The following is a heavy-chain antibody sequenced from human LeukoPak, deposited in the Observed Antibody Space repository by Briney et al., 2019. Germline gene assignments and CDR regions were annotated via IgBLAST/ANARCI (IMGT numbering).Heavy chain of an antibody. J-gene: IGHJ4*02. V-gene: IGHV4-30-4*08. CDR1: GGSISSGDYY. Sequence: SETLSLTCTVSGGSISSGDYYWSWIRRPPGKGLEWIGYIYYSGSTYYNPSLKSRVTISVDTSKNQFSLKLSSVTAADTAVYYCARIAAAGIFDYWGQGTLVTVSS. CDR2: IYYSGST. CDR3: ARIAAAGIFDY. D-gene: IGHD6-13*01.